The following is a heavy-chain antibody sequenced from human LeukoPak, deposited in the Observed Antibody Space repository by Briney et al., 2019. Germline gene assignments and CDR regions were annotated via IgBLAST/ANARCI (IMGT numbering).Heavy chain of an antibody. Sequence: SETLSLTCGVYGGSFSGYYWSWIRQPPGKGLEWIGEINPRGSTNYNPSLKSRVTLSADTSKNQFSLTLNSATAADTAVYYCARRRLGYYFDYWGQGTLVTVSS. CDR1: GGSFSGYY. CDR3: ARRRLGYYFDY. D-gene: IGHD5-24*01. V-gene: IGHV4-34*01. J-gene: IGHJ4*02. CDR2: INPRGST.